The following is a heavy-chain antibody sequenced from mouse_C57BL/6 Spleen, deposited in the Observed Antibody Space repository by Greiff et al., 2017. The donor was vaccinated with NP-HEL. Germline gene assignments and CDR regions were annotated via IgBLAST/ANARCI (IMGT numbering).Heavy chain of an antibody. J-gene: IGHJ2*01. Sequence: QVQLKESGAELVKPGASVKISCKASGYAFSSYWMNWVKQRPGKGLEWIGQIYPGDGDTNYNGKFKGKATLTADKSSSTAYMQLSSLTSEDSAVYFCARSGTPYFDYWGQGTTLTVSS. CDR1: GYAFSSYW. CDR3: ARSGTPYFDY. D-gene: IGHD4-1*01. V-gene: IGHV1-80*01. CDR2: IYPGDGDT.